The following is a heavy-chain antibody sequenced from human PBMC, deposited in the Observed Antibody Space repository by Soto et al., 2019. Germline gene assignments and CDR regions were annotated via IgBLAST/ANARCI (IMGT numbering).Heavy chain of an antibody. CDR1: GFTFDDYA. Sequence: EVQLVESGGGLVQPGRSLRLSCAASGFTFDDYAMHWVRQAPGKGLEWVSGISWNSGSIGYADSVKGRFTISRDNAKNSLYLQMNSLRAEDTALYYCARKWLREEDDAFDIWGQGTMVTVSS. CDR2: ISWNSGSI. J-gene: IGHJ3*02. CDR3: ARKWLREEDDAFDI. V-gene: IGHV3-9*01. D-gene: IGHD5-12*01.